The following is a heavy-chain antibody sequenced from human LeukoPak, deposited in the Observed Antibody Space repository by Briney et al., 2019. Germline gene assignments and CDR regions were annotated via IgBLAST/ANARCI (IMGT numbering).Heavy chain of an antibody. D-gene: IGHD3-9*01. V-gene: IGHV3-7*01. J-gene: IGHJ6*03. CDR3: ARGAGYDILTGYYTGYYYMDV. Sequence: GGSLRLSCAASGFTFSSYWMSWVRQAPGKGLEWVANIKQDGSEKYYVDSVKGRFTISRDNAKNSLYLQMNSLRAEDTAVYYCARGAGYDILTGYYTGYYYMDVWGKGTTVTVSS. CDR1: GFTFSSYW. CDR2: IKQDGSEK.